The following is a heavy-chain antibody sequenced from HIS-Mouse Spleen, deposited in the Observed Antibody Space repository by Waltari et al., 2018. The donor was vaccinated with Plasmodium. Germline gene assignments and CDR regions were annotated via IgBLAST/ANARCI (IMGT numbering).Heavy chain of an antibody. J-gene: IGHJ1*01. D-gene: IGHD6-13*01. V-gene: IGHV4-39*07. Sequence: QLQLQESGPGLVKPSETLSLTCTVSGGSISSSSYYWGWIRQPPGKGLEWIGSIYYSGSTYYNPSLKSRVTISVDTSKNQFSLKLSSVTAADTAVYYCARSIAAAGTEYFQHWGQGTLVTVSS. CDR3: ARSIAAAGTEYFQH. CDR2: IYYSGST. CDR1: GGSISSSSYY.